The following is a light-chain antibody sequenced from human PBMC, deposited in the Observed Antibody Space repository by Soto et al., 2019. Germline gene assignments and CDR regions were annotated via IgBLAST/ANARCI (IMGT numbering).Light chain of an antibody. CDR1: QSVSSSY. Sequence: EIVLTQSPGTLSLSPGERATLSCRASQSVSSSYLAWYQQKPGQAPRLLIYVASSRATGIPDRFSGSGSGTDFTLTISRLEPEDFGVYYCQQYGSLRTFGGGTKVEIK. V-gene: IGKV3-20*01. J-gene: IGKJ4*01. CDR2: VAS. CDR3: QQYGSLRT.